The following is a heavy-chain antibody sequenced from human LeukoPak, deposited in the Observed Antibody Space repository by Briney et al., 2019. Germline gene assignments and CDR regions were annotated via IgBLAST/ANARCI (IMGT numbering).Heavy chain of an antibody. J-gene: IGHJ4*02. V-gene: IGHV3-23*01. CDR1: GFTFSNYA. D-gene: IGHD3-9*01. Sequence: GGSLRLSCAASGFTFSNYAMNWVRQAPGKGLEWVSGISGSGGSTYYADSVKGRFTISRDNSKKTLYLQMNSLRADDTAVYYCAKVSESNYDILTGYYTPYYFDYWGQGTLVTVSS. CDR2: ISGSGGST. CDR3: AKVSESNYDILTGYYTPYYFDY.